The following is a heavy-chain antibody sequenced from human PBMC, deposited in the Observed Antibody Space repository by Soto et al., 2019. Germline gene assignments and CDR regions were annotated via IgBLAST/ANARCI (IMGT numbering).Heavy chain of an antibody. CDR1: GVSLTSGNW. V-gene: IGHV4-4*02. D-gene: IGHD3-22*01. CDR2: IFHDGTA. Sequence: SETLSLTCAVSGVSLTSGNWWTWVRQSPQRGLEYIGEIFHDGTANYYPSFERRVAMSVDTSRNQFSLKLTSVTAADTAVYFCARLDYDTRLNYMYFDFWGPGTLVTVSS. CDR3: ARLDYDTRLNYMYFDF. J-gene: IGHJ4*02.